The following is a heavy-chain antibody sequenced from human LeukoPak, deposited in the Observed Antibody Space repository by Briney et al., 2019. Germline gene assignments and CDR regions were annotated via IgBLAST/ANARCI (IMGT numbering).Heavy chain of an antibody. CDR1: GFTFSSYG. Sequence: PGRSLRLSCAASGFTFSSYGMHWVRQAPGKGLEWVAVISYHGSNKYYADSVKGRFTISRDNSKNTLYLQMNSLRAEDTAVYYCAKDQFSHWGQGTLVTVSS. CDR2: ISYHGSNK. CDR3: AKDQFSH. V-gene: IGHV3-30*18. J-gene: IGHJ4*02.